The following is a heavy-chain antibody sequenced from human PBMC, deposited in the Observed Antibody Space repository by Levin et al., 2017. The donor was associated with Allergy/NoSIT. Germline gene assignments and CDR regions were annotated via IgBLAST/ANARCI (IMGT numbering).Heavy chain of an antibody. CDR2: IYYSGST. Sequence: SETLSLTCTVSGGSVRSGCYFWSWVRQPPGRGLECLGYIYYSGSTKYNPPLKGRVTISVDTSKNQFSLKLNAATAADTAVYYCARANGEPNFDYWGQGSLVTVSS. V-gene: IGHV4-61*01. CDR1: GGSVRSGCYF. D-gene: IGHD4-17*01. CDR3: ARANGEPNFDY. J-gene: IGHJ4*02.